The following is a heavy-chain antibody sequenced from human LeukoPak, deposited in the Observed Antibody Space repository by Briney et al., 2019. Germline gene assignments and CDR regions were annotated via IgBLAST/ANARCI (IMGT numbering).Heavy chain of an antibody. Sequence: PSETLSLTCTVSGGSISSYYWSWIRQPPGKGLEWIGYIYYSGSTNYNPSLKSRVTISVDTSKNQFSLKLSSVTAADTAVYYCARHGYYDSSGYYPNDYWGQGTLVTVSS. CDR2: IYYSGST. CDR1: GGSISSYY. CDR3: ARHGYYDSSGYYPNDY. J-gene: IGHJ4*02. D-gene: IGHD3-22*01. V-gene: IGHV4-59*08.